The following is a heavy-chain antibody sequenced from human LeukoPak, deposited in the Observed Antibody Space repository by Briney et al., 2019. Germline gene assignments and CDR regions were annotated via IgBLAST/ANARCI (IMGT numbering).Heavy chain of an antibody. CDR1: GFTFSSYA. D-gene: IGHD6-19*01. CDR2: ISGSGGNT. CDR3: AKDYNRIAVAGTEAFDI. Sequence: PGGSLRLSCAASGFTFSSYAMSWVRQAPGKGLEWVSGISGSGGNTYYADSVKGRFTISRDNSKNTLYLQMNSLRAEDTAVYYCAKDYNRIAVAGTEAFDIWGQGTMVTVSS. J-gene: IGHJ3*02. V-gene: IGHV3-23*01.